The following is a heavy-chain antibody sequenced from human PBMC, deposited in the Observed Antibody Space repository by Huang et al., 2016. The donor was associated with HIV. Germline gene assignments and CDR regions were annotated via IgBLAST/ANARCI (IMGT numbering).Heavy chain of an antibody. D-gene: IGHD3-10*01. V-gene: IGHV4-39*02. Sequence: QLQLQESGPGLVKPSETLSLTCTVSGGSIRSDNYYWGWIRQPPGRGLGWLGSIYYRWSTYYNPSLKRRVTITVDTSKNHFALRMRSVTTADTAVYYCARLPGSITMIRGVITDPYWGQGTLVTVSS. CDR1: GGSIRSDNYY. CDR3: ARLPGSITMIRGVITDPY. J-gene: IGHJ4*02. CDR2: IYYRWST.